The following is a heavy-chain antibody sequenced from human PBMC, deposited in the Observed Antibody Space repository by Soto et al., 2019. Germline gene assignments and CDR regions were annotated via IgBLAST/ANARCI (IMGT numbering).Heavy chain of an antibody. CDR3: ARRYGGAFDF. V-gene: IGHV4-59*08. D-gene: IGHD3-10*01. Sequence: QVQLQESGPGLVKPSETLSLTCTVSGGSLSSYYWSWIRQPPGKRLEWIGYIFYSGSTNYNPSLKSRVTISVDTSKNQFSLKLSSVTAADTAVYDCARRYGGAFDFWGQGTMVTVSS. CDR1: GGSLSSYY. J-gene: IGHJ3*01. CDR2: IFYSGST.